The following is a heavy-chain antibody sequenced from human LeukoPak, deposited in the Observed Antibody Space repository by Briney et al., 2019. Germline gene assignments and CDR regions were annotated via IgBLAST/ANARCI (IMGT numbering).Heavy chain of an antibody. CDR2: INPNSGGT. Sequence: ASVKVSCKASGYTFTSYYMHWVRQAPGQGLEWMGWINPNSGGTNYAQKFQGRVTMTRDTSISTAYMELSRLRSDDTAVYYCARDGDYEVLYYYYYMDVWGKGTTVTVSS. J-gene: IGHJ6*03. V-gene: IGHV1-2*02. CDR3: ARDGDYEVLYYYYYMDV. D-gene: IGHD4-17*01. CDR1: GYTFTSYY.